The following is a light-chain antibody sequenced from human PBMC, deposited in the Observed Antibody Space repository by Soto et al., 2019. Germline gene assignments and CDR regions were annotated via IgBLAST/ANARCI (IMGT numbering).Light chain of an antibody. CDR1: QNLGTLY. V-gene: IGKV3-20*01. J-gene: IGKJ1*01. CDR2: GAS. CDR3: QRYGSSGT. Sequence: IVLTQSPGTLSLSPGARGTLSCRASQNLGTLYLAWFQQKAGQAPRLLIYGASNRATGIPDRFSGSGSGTDFTLTISRLEPEDFAVYYCQRYGSSGTFGQGTKVDIK.